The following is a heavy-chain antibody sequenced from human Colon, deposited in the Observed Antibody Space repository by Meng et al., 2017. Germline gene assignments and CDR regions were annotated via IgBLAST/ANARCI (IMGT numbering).Heavy chain of an antibody. CDR2: INADSGGT. CDR1: GYTFTTYG. J-gene: IGHJ4*02. V-gene: IGHV1-2*06. Sequence: QGRLVQSGAEVKEPGASVRISCKASGYTFTTYGMNWVRQAPGQGLEWMGRINADSGGTNYAEKFQGRVTLTRDTSINTAYMEVTSLRSDDTAVYYCAKIHLGDSGLDYWGQGTLVTVSS. CDR3: AKIHLGDSGLDY. D-gene: IGHD6-19*01.